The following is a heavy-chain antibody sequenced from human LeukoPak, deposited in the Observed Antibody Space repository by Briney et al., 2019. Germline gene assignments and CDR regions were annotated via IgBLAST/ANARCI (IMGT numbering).Heavy chain of an antibody. D-gene: IGHD7-27*01. CDR2: IKSKTHGGTT. J-gene: IGHJ4*02. Sequence: PGGSLRLSCGASGFTFSNAWMTWVRQAPGKGLECVGRIKSKTHGGTTDYAAPVKGRFTISRDDSKNMLYLQMNSLRAEDTAVYYCARDLNWETYWGQGTLVSVSS. V-gene: IGHV3-15*01. CDR1: GFTFSNAW. CDR3: ARDLNWETY.